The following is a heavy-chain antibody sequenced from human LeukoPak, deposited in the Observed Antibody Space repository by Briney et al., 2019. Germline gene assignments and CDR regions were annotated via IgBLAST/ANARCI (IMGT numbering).Heavy chain of an antibody. Sequence: GESLKISCKGSGYSFTSYWIGWVRQMPGKGLEWMGIIYPGDSDTRYSPSFQGQVTISADKSISTAYLQWSSLKASDTAMYYCARPVAWYYDILTGYSSGQGYFDYWGQGTLVTVSS. J-gene: IGHJ4*02. CDR3: ARPVAWYYDILTGYSSGQGYFDY. CDR2: IYPGDSDT. D-gene: IGHD3-9*01. V-gene: IGHV5-51*01. CDR1: GYSFTSYW.